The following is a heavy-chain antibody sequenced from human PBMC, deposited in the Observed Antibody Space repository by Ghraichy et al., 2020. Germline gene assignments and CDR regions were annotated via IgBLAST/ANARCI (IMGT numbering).Heavy chain of an antibody. D-gene: IGHD5-12*01. J-gene: IGHJ2*01. V-gene: IGHV4-4*07. CDR2: IYSSGST. CDR1: GGSISSYF. Sequence: SETLSLTCTVSGGSISSYFWSWILQPAGKGLEWIGRIYSSGSTNYNPSLKSRVTISVDTSKNQFSLKLSSVTAADTAVYYCASLATGAGWYFDLWGRGTLVTVSS. CDR3: ASLATGAGWYFDL.